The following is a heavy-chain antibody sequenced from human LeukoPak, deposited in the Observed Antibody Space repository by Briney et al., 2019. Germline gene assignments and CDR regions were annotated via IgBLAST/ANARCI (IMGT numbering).Heavy chain of an antibody. Sequence: PGASVKVSCKASGYTFTSYYMHWVRQAPGQGLEWVGLINPTGTTTLYAQKFQGRITLTRDMSATTDYMELSSLTSEDTAVYYCARDNSVGDIAWWFDPWGQGTLVTVSS. CDR1: GYTFTSYY. CDR3: ARDNSVGDIAWWFDP. D-gene: IGHD1-26*01. CDR2: INPTGTTT. V-gene: IGHV1-46*01. J-gene: IGHJ5*02.